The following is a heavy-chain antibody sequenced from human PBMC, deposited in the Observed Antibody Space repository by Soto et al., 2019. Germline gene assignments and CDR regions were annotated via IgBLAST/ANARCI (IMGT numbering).Heavy chain of an antibody. CDR3: AKENGYCSSWFEFDY. J-gene: IGHJ4*02. CDR2: ISGSGGST. D-gene: IGHD6-13*01. Sequence: EVPLLESGGGLVQPGGSLRLSCAASGFTFSSYAMSWVRQAPGKGLEWVSAISGSGGSTYYAGSVKGRFTISRDNSKNTLYVQMNSLRAEDTAVYYCAKENGYCSSWFEFDYWGQGTLVTVSS. V-gene: IGHV3-23*01. CDR1: GFTFSSYA.